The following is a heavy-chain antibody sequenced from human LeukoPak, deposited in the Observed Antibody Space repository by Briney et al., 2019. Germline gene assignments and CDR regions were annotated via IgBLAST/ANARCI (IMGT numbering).Heavy chain of an antibody. CDR2: ISCGGDNT. Sequence: GSLRLSCAASGFIFSTYAMYWVRHAPGKGLEWVSSISCGGDNTYYADSVKGRFTLSRDSSKNTLYLQMNSLRADDTAVYYCAKWGDYDVLTGYYVSDFWGQGTLVTVSS. CDR3: AKWGDYDVLTGYYVSDF. V-gene: IGHV3-23*01. D-gene: IGHD3-9*01. CDR1: GFIFSTYA. J-gene: IGHJ4*02.